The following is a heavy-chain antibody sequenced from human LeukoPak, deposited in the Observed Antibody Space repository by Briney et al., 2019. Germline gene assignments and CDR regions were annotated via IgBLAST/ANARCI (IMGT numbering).Heavy chain of an antibody. Sequence: PSETLSLTCTVSGGSMRRSTYQWGWIRQPPGKGLEWIGSVYHSGSTSYNPSLKSRVTISVDTSKMQFSLEVTSVTAADTAVYYCARHVQSGSYYVRVLDSWGRGTLVIVSS. J-gene: IGHJ4*02. CDR1: GGSMRRSTYQ. V-gene: IGHV4-39*01. CDR2: VYHSGST. D-gene: IGHD3-10*01. CDR3: ARHVQSGSYYVRVLDS.